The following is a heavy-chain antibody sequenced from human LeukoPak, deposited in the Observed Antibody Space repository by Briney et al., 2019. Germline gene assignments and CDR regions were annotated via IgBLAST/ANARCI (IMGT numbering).Heavy chain of an antibody. V-gene: IGHV4-4*07. CDR2: IYTSGST. CDR1: GGSISSYY. CDR3: ARDLGDTVTSFGAFDI. Sequence: SETLSLTCTVSGGSISSYYWSWIRQPAGKGLEWIGRIYTSGSTNYNPSLKSRVTMSVDTSKNQFSLKLSPVTAADTAVYYCARDLGDTVTSFGAFDIWGQGTMVTVSS. J-gene: IGHJ3*02. D-gene: IGHD4-17*01.